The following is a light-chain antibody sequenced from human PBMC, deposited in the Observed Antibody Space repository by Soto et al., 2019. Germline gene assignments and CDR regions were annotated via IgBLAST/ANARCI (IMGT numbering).Light chain of an antibody. CDR2: SDN. J-gene: IGLJ1*01. V-gene: IGLV1-44*01. CDR3: AAWHDSLNGYV. Sequence: QSVLTQPPSASGTPGQRVAISCSGSSANIGSNTVNWYQQLPGTAPKLLIYSDNLRPSGVPDRFSGSKSGASASLAISGLQSEDEADYYCAAWHDSLNGYVXGSGTSSPS. CDR1: SANIGSNT.